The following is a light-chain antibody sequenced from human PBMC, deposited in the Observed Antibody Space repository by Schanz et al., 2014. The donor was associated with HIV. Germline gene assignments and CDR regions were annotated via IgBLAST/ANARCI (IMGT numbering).Light chain of an antibody. V-gene: IGKV1-39*01. CDR3: QQYNNRSPFT. CDR1: QSISIY. Sequence: DIQMTQSPSSLSASVGDRVTITCRASQSISIYLNWYQQKPGKAPKLLISAASSLQSGVPSRFSGSGSGTEFTLTISSLQPDDLATYYCQQYNNRSPFTFGPGTKLEI. CDR2: AAS. J-gene: IGKJ2*01.